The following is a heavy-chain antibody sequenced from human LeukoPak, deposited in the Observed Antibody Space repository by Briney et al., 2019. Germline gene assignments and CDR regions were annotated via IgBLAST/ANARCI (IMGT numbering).Heavy chain of an antibody. Sequence: GGSLRLSCAASGFTVSSNYMSWVRQAPGKGLEWVSVIYSGGSTYYADSVKGRFTISRDNSKNTLYLQMNSLRAEDTAVYYCARDLRDNYGMDVWGQGTTVTVSS. J-gene: IGHJ6*02. CDR1: GFTVSSNY. CDR2: IYSGGST. V-gene: IGHV3-66*01. D-gene: IGHD2-15*01. CDR3: ARDLRDNYGMDV.